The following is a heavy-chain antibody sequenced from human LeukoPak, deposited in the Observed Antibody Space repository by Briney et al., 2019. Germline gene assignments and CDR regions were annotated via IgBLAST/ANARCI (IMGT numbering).Heavy chain of an antibody. V-gene: IGHV3-23*01. Sequence: GGSLRLSCAASGFTFSSYAMSWVRQAPGKGLEWVSVISGSGGNIYNADSVKGRFTISRDNSKNTLYRQMNSLRAEDTAVYYCATSDYSNYGDFDYWGQGTLVTVSS. D-gene: IGHD4-11*01. J-gene: IGHJ4*02. CDR2: ISGSGGNI. CDR3: ATSDYSNYGDFDY. CDR1: GFTFSSYA.